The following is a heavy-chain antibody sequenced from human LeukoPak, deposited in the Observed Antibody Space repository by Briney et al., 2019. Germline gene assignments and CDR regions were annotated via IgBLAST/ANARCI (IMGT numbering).Heavy chain of an antibody. D-gene: IGHD6-13*01. Sequence: GGSLRLSCAASGFTFSGYWMSWVRQAPGKGLEWVANIKQDGSENYYVDSVKGRFTISRDNAKNSLYLQMNSLRAEDTAVYYCAREHPPAKKYSSSSPKQGGAFDIWGQGTMVTVSS. CDR2: IKQDGSEN. CDR1: GFTFSGYW. J-gene: IGHJ3*02. V-gene: IGHV3-7*01. CDR3: AREHPPAKKYSSSSPKQGGAFDI.